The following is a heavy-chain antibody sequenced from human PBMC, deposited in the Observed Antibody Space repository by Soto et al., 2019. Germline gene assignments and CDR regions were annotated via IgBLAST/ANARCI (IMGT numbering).Heavy chain of an antibody. D-gene: IGHD3-3*01. J-gene: IGHJ6*02. V-gene: IGHV3-30-3*01. CDR1: GFTFSSYA. CDR2: ISYDGSNK. Sequence: QVQLVESGGGVVQPGRSLRLSCAASGFTFSSYAMHWVRQAPGKGLQWVAVISYDGSNKYYADSVKGRFTISRDNSKNTLYLQMNSLRAQDTAVYYCGRGIGVSYYYGMDVWGQGTTVTVSS. CDR3: GRGIGVSYYYGMDV.